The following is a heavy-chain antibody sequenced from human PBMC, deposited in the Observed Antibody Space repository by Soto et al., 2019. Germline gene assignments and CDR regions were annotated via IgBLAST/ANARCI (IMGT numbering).Heavy chain of an antibody. CDR3: ARQTTGWFGMDV. CDR1: GHSFTDYW. Sequence: GESLKISCKGSGHSFTDYWIGWVRQMPGKGLEWMGIIYPGDSDARYSPSFQGQVSISTDTSVNTAYLQWGSLKASDTAMYYCARQTTGWFGMDVWGQGTTVTVSS. J-gene: IGHJ6*02. D-gene: IGHD6-19*01. CDR2: IYPGDSDA. V-gene: IGHV5-51*01.